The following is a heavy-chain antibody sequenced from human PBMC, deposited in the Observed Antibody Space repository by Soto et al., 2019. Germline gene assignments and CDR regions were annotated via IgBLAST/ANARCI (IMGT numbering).Heavy chain of an antibody. Sequence: SVKVSCKASGGTFSSYAISWVRQAPGQGLEWMGGIIPIFGTANYAQKFQGRVTITADESTSTAYMELSSLRSEDTAVYYCASTPRWGQAAAKEATDYYYGMDVWGQGTTVTAP. CDR3: ASTPRWGQAAAKEATDYYYGMDV. V-gene: IGHV1-69*13. CDR2: IIPIFGTA. D-gene: IGHD6-13*01. CDR1: GGTFSSYA. J-gene: IGHJ6*02.